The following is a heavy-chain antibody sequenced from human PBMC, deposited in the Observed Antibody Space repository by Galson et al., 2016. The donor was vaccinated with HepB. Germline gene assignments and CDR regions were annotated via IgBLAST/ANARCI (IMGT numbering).Heavy chain of an antibody. D-gene: IGHD5-12*01. J-gene: IGHJ4*02. CDR2: IFHIGRV. CDR1: GGSISSSYW. V-gene: IGHV4-4*02. CDR3: ARQYRGGPSDY. Sequence: SETLSLTCAVSGGSISSSYWWSWVRQPPGQGLEWIGQIFHIGRVNYTPSLASRVTIAVDTYNNHFSRRLTSVTAADTALYYCARQYRGGPSDYWGQGTLVIVSS.